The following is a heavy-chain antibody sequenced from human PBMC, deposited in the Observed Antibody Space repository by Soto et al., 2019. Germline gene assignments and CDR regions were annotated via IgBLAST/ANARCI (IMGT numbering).Heavy chain of an antibody. Sequence: PSETLSLTCTVSGGSTSSDNYWSWIRQPPGKGLEWIGHIYYSGNADYNPSLKSRLAISIDTSKNQFSLKLSSVTAADTAVYFCAREGGESSDGLYYFDSWGQGSLVTVSS. D-gene: IGHD3-16*01. V-gene: IGHV4-30-4*01. CDR1: GGSTSSDNY. CDR2: IYYSGNA. J-gene: IGHJ4*02. CDR3: AREGGESSDGLYYFDS.